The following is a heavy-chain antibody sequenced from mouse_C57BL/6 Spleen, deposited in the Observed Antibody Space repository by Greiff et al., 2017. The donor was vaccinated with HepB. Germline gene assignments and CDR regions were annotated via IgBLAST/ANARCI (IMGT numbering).Heavy chain of an antibody. D-gene: IGHD2-5*01. CDR2: ISSGSSTI. V-gene: IGHV5-17*01. J-gene: IGHJ3*01. Sequence: EVHLVESGGGLVKPGGSLKLSCAASGFTFSDYGMHWVRQAPEKGLEWVAYISSGSSTIYYADTVKGRFTISRDNAKNTLFLQMTSLRSEDTAMYYCARPPYSNYPAWFAYWGQGTLVTVSA. CDR3: ARPPYSNYPAWFAY. CDR1: GFTFSDYG.